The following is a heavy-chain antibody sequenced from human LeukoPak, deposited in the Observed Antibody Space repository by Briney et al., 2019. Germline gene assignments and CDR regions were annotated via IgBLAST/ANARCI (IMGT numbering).Heavy chain of an antibody. V-gene: IGHV3-64D*06. D-gene: IGHD3-10*01. J-gene: IGHJ4*02. CDR1: GFTFSYYA. CDR3: VKDRAGYYGSGSLFDY. Sequence: GGSLRLSCSASGFTFSYYAMHWVRQAPGKGLEYVSAINSNGGSTYYADSVKGRLIISRDNSKNTLYLQMSSLRAEDTAVYYRVKDRAGYYGSGSLFDYWGQGTLVTVSS. CDR2: INSNGGST.